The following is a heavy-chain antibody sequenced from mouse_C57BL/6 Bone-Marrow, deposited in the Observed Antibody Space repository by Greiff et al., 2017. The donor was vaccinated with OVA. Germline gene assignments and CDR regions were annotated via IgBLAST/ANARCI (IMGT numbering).Heavy chain of an antibody. Sequence: ESGPGLVKPSQSLSLTCSVPGYSITSGYYWNWIRQFPGNKLEWMGYISYDGSNKYNPSLKNRISITRDTSKNQFFLKLNSVTTEDTATYYCARDLDDYWGQGTTLTVSS. J-gene: IGHJ2*01. CDR1: GYSITSGYY. CDR2: ISYDGSN. CDR3: ARDLDDY. V-gene: IGHV3-6*01.